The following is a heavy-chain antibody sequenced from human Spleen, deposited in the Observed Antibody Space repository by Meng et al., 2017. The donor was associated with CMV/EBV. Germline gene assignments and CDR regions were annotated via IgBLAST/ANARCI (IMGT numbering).Heavy chain of an antibody. CDR1: GFTFSSYG. V-gene: IGHV3-30*02. CDR3: AKDQDYDSTGYYYLDN. CDR2: IRYDGITT. J-gene: IGHJ4*02. Sequence: LSLTCAASGFTFSSYGMHWVRQAPGKGLEWVTFIRYDGITTNYLDSVKGRFTISRDNSKNTLYLQMNSLRAEDTAVYYCAKDQDYDSTGYYYLDNWGQGTLVTVSS. D-gene: IGHD3-22*01.